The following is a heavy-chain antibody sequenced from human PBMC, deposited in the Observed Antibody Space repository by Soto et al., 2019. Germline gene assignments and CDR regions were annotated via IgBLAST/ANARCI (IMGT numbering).Heavy chain of an antibody. CDR1: GFTFSSSA. CDR3: ARGVHYDSSGYYYFY. CDR2: ISHDGINK. Sequence: GGSLRLSCAASGFTFSSSAMHWVRQAPGKGLEWAATISHDGINKYYADSMKGPFTISRDNSKNTLYLQMNTLRSQDTAVYYCARGVHYDSSGYYYFYWGQGTLVTVSS. J-gene: IGHJ4*02. D-gene: IGHD3-22*01. V-gene: IGHV3-30-3*01.